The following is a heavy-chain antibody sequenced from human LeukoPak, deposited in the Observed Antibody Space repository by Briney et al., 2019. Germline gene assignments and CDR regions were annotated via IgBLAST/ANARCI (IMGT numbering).Heavy chain of an antibody. CDR3: ARLPMYCYDSSGYYPYYYYYYGMDV. CDR2: IYYSGST. J-gene: IGHJ6*02. Sequence: SETLSLTCTVSGGSISSYYWSWIRQPPGKGLEWIGYIYYSGSTNYHPALKSRVTISVDTSKNQFSLKLSCVTAADTAVYYCARLPMYCYDSSGYYPYYYYYYGMDVWGQGTTVTVSS. D-gene: IGHD3-22*01. CDR1: GGSISSYY. V-gene: IGHV4-59*08.